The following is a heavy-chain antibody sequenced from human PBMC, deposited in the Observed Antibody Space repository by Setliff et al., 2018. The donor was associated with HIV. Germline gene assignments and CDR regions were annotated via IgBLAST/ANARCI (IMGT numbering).Heavy chain of an antibody. D-gene: IGHD4-17*01. V-gene: IGHV4-34*01. CDR1: GGSFSNYY. CDR2: INHSGST. Sequence: SETLSLSCTVYGGSFSNYYWNWIRQPPGKGLEWIGEINHSGSTNCNPSLKSRVTISVDTSKNQFSLNLTSVTAADTAVYYCARGLPKKPSTVTNYWYFDLWGRGTLVTVLL. J-gene: IGHJ2*01. CDR3: ARGLPKKPSTVTNYWYFDL.